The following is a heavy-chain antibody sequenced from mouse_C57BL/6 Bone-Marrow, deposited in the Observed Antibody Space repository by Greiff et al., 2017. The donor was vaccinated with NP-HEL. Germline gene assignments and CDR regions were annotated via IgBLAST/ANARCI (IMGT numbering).Heavy chain of an antibody. CDR2: INYDGSST. CDR1: GFTFSDYY. J-gene: IGHJ2*01. Sequence: EVQRVESEGGLVQPGSSMKLSCTASGFTFSDYYMAWVRQVPEKGLEWVANINYDGSSTYYLDSLKSRFIISRDNAKNILYLQMSSLKSEDTATYYCARDPDGYYFDYWGQGTTLTVSS. D-gene: IGHD2-3*01. CDR3: ARDPDGYYFDY. V-gene: IGHV5-16*01.